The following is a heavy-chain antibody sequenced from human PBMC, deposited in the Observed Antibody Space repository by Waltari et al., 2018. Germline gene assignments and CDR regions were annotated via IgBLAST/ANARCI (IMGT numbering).Heavy chain of an antibody. D-gene: IGHD2-2*01. CDR2: INHSGST. J-gene: IGHJ6*02. Sequence: QVQLQQWGAGLLKPSETLSLTCAVYGGSFSGYYWSWIRQPPGKGLEWIGEINHSGSTNYNPSLKSRVTISVDTSKNQFSLKLSSVTAADTAVYYCASLLLGYCSSTSCYLGYYYGMDVWGQGTTVTVSS. V-gene: IGHV4-34*01. CDR3: ASLLLGYCSSTSCYLGYYYGMDV. CDR1: GGSFSGYY.